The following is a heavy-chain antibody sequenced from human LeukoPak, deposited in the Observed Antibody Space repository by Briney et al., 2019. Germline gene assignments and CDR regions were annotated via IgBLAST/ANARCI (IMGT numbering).Heavy chain of an antibody. CDR3: ARAVGASEEKKI. J-gene: IGHJ4*02. V-gene: IGHV3-7*03. Sequence: GGSLRLSCVASGFTFTDHPMTWVRQAPGKGLEWVASINQDENHKHYVASVKGRFTISRDNAKNSLFLQMSSLRAEDTAVYYCARAVGASEEKKIWGQGILVTVSS. CDR1: GFTFTDHP. D-gene: IGHD1-26*01. CDR2: INQDENHK.